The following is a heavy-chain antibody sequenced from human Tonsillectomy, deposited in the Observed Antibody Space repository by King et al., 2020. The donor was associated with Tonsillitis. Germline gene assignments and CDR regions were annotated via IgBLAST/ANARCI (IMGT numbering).Heavy chain of an antibody. CDR2: IYNSGYT. D-gene: IGHD3-22*01. CDR3: ARGNLNYYDSSGFSYFDY. Sequence: VQLQESGPGLVKPSETLSLTCTVSGGSISSYYWTWIRQPPGKGLEWIGNIYNSGYTNYNPSLKSRVTISVDTSKNQFSLKLSSVTTADTAVYYCARGNLNYYDSSGFSYFDYWGQGTLVTVSS. J-gene: IGHJ4*02. CDR1: GGSISSYY. V-gene: IGHV4-59*01.